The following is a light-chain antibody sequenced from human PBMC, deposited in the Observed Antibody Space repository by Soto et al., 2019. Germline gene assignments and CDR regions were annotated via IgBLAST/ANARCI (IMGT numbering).Light chain of an antibody. J-gene: IGLJ2*01. V-gene: IGLV2-14*01. CDR3: YSYAGTYTFV. Sequence: QSALTQPASVSGSPGQSITISCTGTSSDVGGYDFVSWYQQHPGKAPKVMIYEVSNRPSGVSIRFSGSKAGNTASLTISGLQAEDEADYYCYSYAGTYTFVFGGGTKLTVL. CDR2: EVS. CDR1: SSDVGGYDF.